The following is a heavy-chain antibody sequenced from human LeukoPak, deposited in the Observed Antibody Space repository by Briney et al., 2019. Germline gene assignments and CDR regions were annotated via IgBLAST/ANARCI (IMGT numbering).Heavy chain of an antibody. D-gene: IGHD6-13*01. J-gene: IGHJ4*02. Sequence: GGSLRLSCAASGFTFSSYSMSWVRQAPGKGLEWVSSISSSSSYIYYADSVKGRFTISRDNAKNSLYLQMNSLRAEDTAVYYCARDLRYSSSWYLSSFDYWGQGTLVTVSS. V-gene: IGHV3-21*01. CDR2: ISSSSSYI. CDR3: ARDLRYSSSWYLSSFDY. CDR1: GFTFSSYS.